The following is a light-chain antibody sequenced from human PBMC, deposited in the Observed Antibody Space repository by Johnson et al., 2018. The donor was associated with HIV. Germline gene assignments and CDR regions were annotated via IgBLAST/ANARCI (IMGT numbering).Light chain of an antibody. V-gene: IGLV1-51*01. CDR2: ENN. CDR1: SSNIGNNY. J-gene: IGLJ1*01. CDR3: GTWDSSLSAGGANYV. Sequence: SALTQPPSVSAAPGQKVTISCSGSSSNIGNNYVSWYQQLPGTAPKLLIYENNKRPSGIPDRFSGSKSGTSATLVITGLQTGDEADYYCGTWDSSLSAGGANYVFGTGTKVTVL.